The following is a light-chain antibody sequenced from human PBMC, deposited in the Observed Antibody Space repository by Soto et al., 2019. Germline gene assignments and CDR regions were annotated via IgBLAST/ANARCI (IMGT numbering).Light chain of an antibody. J-gene: IGLJ2*01. Sequence: QSVLTQPPSASGPPGQRVTISCSGSSSNIGSNTVNWYQQLPGTAPKLLIYSDNQRPSGVPDRFSGSKSGTSASLAISGLQSEDEADYYCAAWDGSLKGLVFGGGTKLTVL. CDR2: SDN. CDR1: SSNIGSNT. V-gene: IGLV1-44*01. CDR3: AAWDGSLKGLV.